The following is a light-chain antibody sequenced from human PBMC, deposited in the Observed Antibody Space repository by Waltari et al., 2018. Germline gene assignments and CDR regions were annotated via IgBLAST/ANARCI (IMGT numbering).Light chain of an antibody. CDR3: QQSYSPST. CDR1: QSISSY. V-gene: IGKV1-39*01. Sequence: DIQMTQSPSSLSASVGDRVTITCRASQSISSYLNWYQQKPGKAPKLLIYAASSLQSGVPSRFSGSGSGTDFTLTISSLQPEDFATYYCQQSYSPSTFGQGTRLEIK. J-gene: IGKJ5*01. CDR2: AAS.